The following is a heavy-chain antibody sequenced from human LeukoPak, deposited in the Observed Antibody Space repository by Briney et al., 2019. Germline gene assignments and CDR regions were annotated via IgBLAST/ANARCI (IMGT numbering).Heavy chain of an antibody. D-gene: IGHD3-22*01. Sequence: PGGSLRLSCAASGFTVSSYNMNWVRQAPGKGLEWISSIRSSRNSVSYADSVKGRFTISRDNAKNSLHLQMNSLRAEDTAVYYCARGKTYYYERTAYPFDYWGQGTLVSVSS. J-gene: IGHJ4*02. CDR2: IRSSRNSV. V-gene: IGHV3-21*04. CDR1: GFTVSSYN. CDR3: ARGKTYYYERTAYPFDY.